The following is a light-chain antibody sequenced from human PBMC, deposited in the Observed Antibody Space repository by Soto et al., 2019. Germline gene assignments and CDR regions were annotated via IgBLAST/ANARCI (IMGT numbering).Light chain of an antibody. CDR2: AAY. CDR1: QGIGTY. J-gene: IGKJ1*01. V-gene: IGKV1-39*01. Sequence: DIQMTQSPSSLSASVGDRVTITCRASQGIGTYLNWYQQRPGKAPKLLIYAAYNLQSGVPSRFSGSGSGTDFTLTIIGLQDEDFSTYSCQQSYDTPRTFGPGTKVEVK. CDR3: QQSYDTPRT.